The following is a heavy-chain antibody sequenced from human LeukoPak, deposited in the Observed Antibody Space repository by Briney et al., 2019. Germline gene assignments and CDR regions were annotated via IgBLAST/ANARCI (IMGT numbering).Heavy chain of an antibody. V-gene: IGHV3-23*01. D-gene: IGHD5-18*01. CDR1: GFTFSDYA. CDR3: ARHDSFIPY. CDR2: ISDSGRST. J-gene: IGHJ4*02. Sequence: GGSLRLSCTASGFTFSDYAMSWVRQAPGKGLEWVSGISDSGRSTYYSDSVRGRCTISRDISKNTVYLEVNNLRGEDTAVYFCARHDSFIPYWGQGTLVSVSS.